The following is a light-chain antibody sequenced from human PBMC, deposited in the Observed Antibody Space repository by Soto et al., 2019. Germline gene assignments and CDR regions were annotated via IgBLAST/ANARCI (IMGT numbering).Light chain of an antibody. V-gene: IGLV2-11*01. J-gene: IGLJ3*02. CDR2: GVS. CDR1: NSDVGGYNY. Sequence: QSALTQPRSVSGSPGQSVTISCTGTNSDVGGYNYVSWYQQYPGKAPKLMISGVSERPSGVPDRFSGSKSGNTASLTISGLQAEDEADYYCCSYVDTDTWVFGRGTKVTVL. CDR3: CSYVDTDTWV.